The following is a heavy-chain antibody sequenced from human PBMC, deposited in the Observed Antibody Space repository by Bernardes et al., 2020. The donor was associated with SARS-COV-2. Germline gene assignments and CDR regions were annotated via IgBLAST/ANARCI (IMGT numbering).Heavy chain of an antibody. J-gene: IGHJ4*02. CDR1: GFAFSDFG. V-gene: IGHV3-23*01. Sequence: GWSLILSCVASGFAFSDFGMAWVRQAPGKGLEWVSTLNTDGENTHYADSVKGRFTISRDNSKNMLYLQMNSLRAEDTAVYYCTTEEYGDYGGFDYWGQGTLVTVSS. CDR3: TTEEYGDYGGFDY. D-gene: IGHD4-17*01. CDR2: LNTDGENT.